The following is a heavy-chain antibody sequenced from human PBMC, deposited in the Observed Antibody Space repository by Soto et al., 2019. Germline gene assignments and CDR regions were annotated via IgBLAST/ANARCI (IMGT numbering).Heavy chain of an antibody. CDR1: GFTFSSYW. CDR2: INTDGTSP. V-gene: IGHV3-74*03. CDR3: ARRWEYFYMDV. D-gene: IGHD1-26*01. Sequence: EVQLVESGGALVQPGGSLRLSCAASGFTFSSYWMHWVRQAPGKGLVWVSRINTDGTSPKYADSVKGRFTISRDNAKNTPYLQMNSLRDEDTAVYYCARRWEYFYMDVWGKGTTVTVSS. J-gene: IGHJ6*03.